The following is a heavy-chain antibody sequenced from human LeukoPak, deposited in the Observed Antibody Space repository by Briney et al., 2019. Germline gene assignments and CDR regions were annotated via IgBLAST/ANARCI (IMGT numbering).Heavy chain of an antibody. J-gene: IGHJ4*02. Sequence: GGSLRLSCAASGFTFSSYWMSWVRQAPGKGLEWAANIKQDGSEKYYVDSVKGRFTISRDNAKNSLYLQMNSLRAEDTAVYYCASRTEYYDYVWGSYRPLDYFDYWGQGTLVTVSS. V-gene: IGHV3-7*01. CDR1: GFTFSSYW. CDR3: ASRTEYYDYVWGSYRPLDYFDY. CDR2: IKQDGSEK. D-gene: IGHD3-16*02.